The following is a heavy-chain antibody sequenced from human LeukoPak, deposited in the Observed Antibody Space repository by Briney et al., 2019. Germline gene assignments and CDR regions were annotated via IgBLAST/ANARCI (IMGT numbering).Heavy chain of an antibody. CDR3: ARERDFWSGYCFDY. CDR2: IYTSGST. CDR1: GGSFSIYY. V-gene: IGHV4-4*07. Sequence: SETLSLTCTVSGGSFSIYYWSWIRQPAGKGLEYIGRIYTSGSTNYNPSLKSRVTMSVDTSKSQFSLKLSSVTAADTAVYYCARERDFWSGYCFDYWGQGTLVTVSS. D-gene: IGHD3-3*01. J-gene: IGHJ4*02.